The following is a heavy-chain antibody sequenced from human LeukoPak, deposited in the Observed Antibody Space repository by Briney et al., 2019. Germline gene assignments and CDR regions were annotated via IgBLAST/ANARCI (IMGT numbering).Heavy chain of an antibody. J-gene: IGHJ4*02. CDR1: GGSISSSNW. CDR2: IYHSGST. Sequence: SETLSLTCAVSGGSISSSNWWSWVRQPPGKGLEWTGEIYHSGSTNYNPSLKSRVTISVDKSKNQFSLKLSSVTAADTAVYYCARGGGYDYVWGSYRYPIPYFDYWGQGTLVTVSS. D-gene: IGHD3-16*02. CDR3: ARGGGYDYVWGSYRYPIPYFDY. V-gene: IGHV4-4*02.